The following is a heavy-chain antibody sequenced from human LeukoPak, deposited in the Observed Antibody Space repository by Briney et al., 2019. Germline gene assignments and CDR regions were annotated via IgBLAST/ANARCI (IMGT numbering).Heavy chain of an antibody. CDR1: GFTFSTCW. D-gene: IGHD6-6*01. J-gene: IGHJ3*02. CDR3: ARDSVRGRPLVAFDI. Sequence: PGGSLRLSCAASGFTFSTCWMNWVRQAPGKGLEWVANIKYDGSEKYYVDSVKGRFTISRDNAENSLHLQMNSLRAEDTAVYYCARDSVRGRPLVAFDIWGQGTMVTVSS. V-gene: IGHV3-7*01. CDR2: IKYDGSEK.